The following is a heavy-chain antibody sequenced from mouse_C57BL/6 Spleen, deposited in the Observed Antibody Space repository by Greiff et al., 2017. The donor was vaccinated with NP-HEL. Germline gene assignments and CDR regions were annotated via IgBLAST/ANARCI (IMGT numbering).Heavy chain of an antibody. D-gene: IGHD1-1*01. Sequence: VQLQQSGPELVKPGASVKISCKASGYTFTDYYMNWVKQSHGKSLEWIGDINPNNGGTSYNQKFKGKATLTVDKSSSTAYMELRSLTSEDSAVYYCERGYGSSYGYAMDYWGQGTSVTVSS. CDR1: GYTFTDYY. CDR2: INPNNGGT. J-gene: IGHJ4*01. CDR3: ERGYGSSYGYAMDY. V-gene: IGHV1-26*01.